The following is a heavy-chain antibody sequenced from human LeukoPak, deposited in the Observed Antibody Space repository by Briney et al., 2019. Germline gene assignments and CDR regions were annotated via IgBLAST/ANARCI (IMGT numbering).Heavy chain of an antibody. D-gene: IGHD3-22*01. Sequence: TGGSLRLSCAASGFTFSSYAMSWIRQPPGKGLEWIGEINHSGSTNYNPSLKSRVTISVDTSKNQFSLKLSSVTAADTAVYYCAREAGYYYDSSGRTKDDAFDIWGQGTMVTVSS. V-gene: IGHV4-34*01. CDR1: GFTFSSYA. J-gene: IGHJ3*02. CDR3: AREAGYYYDSSGRTKDDAFDI. CDR2: INHSGST.